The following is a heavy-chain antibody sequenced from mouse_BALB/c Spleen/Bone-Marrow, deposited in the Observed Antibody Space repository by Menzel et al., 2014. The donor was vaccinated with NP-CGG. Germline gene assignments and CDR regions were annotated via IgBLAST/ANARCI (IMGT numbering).Heavy chain of an antibody. Sequence: EVMLVESGGGLVQPGGSLKLSCAASGFTFSSYGMSWVRQTPDKRLELVATINSNGGSTYYPDSVKGRFTISRDNAKNTLYLQMSSLKSEDTAVYYCARPYRYYFDYWGQGTTLTVSS. V-gene: IGHV5-6-3*01. CDR3: ARPYRYYFDY. J-gene: IGHJ2*01. CDR1: GFTFSSYG. CDR2: INSNGGST. D-gene: IGHD2-14*01.